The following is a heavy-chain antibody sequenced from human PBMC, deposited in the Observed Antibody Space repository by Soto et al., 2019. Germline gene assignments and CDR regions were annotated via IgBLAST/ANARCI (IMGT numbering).Heavy chain of an antibody. J-gene: IGHJ6*02. CDR1: GGSISSGGYY. V-gene: IGHV4-31*03. Sequence: SETLSLTCTVSGGSISSGGYYWSWIRQHPGKGLEWIGYIYYSGSTYYNPSLKSRVTISVDTSKNQLSLKLSSVTAADTAVYYCARDLQYSRLFYGMDVWGQGTTVTVS. CDR3: ARDLQYSRLFYGMDV. CDR2: IYYSGST. D-gene: IGHD6-13*01.